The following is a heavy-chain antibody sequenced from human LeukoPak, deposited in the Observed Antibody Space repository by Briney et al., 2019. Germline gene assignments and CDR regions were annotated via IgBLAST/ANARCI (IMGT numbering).Heavy chain of an antibody. CDR3: ARGVATTGAKFFDY. CDR1: GYTFTSYG. V-gene: IGHV1-18*01. CDR2: ISAYNGNI. D-gene: IGHD6-13*01. Sequence: ASVKVSCKASGYTFTSYGISWVRQAPGQGLEWMGWISAYNGNINYAQKLQGRVTMTTDTSTSTAYMELRSLRSDDTAVYYCARGVATTGAKFFDYWGQGTLVTVSS. J-gene: IGHJ4*02.